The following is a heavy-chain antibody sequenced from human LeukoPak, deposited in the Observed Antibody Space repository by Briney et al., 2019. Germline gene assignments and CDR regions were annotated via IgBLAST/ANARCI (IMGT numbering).Heavy chain of an antibody. D-gene: IGHD6-13*01. CDR3: ARISRASWSKKLDY. CDR2: IDYSGST. J-gene: IGHJ4*02. CDR1: GGSISSSSYY. Sequence: SETLSLTCTVSGGSISSSSYYWSWIRQPPGKGLEWIGYIDYSGSTNYNPSLQSRVTISIDTSKNQFSLNLNSVTAADTAVYYCARISRASWSKKLDYWGQGTLVTVSS. V-gene: IGHV4-61*05.